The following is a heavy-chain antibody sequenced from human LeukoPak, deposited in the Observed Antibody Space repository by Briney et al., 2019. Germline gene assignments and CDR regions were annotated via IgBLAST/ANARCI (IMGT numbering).Heavy chain of an antibody. D-gene: IGHD3-10*01. CDR1: GGSISSSSYY. V-gene: IGHV4-39*01. CDR3: ASSSWGFGELFHLPVHNWFDP. Sequence: SETLSLPCTVSGGSISSSSYYWGWIRQPPGKGLEWIGRIYYSGSTYYNPSLKSRVTISVDTSKNQCPLKLSSVTAADTAVYYCASSSWGFGELFHLPVHNWFDPWGQGTLVTVSS. CDR2: IYYSGST. J-gene: IGHJ5*02.